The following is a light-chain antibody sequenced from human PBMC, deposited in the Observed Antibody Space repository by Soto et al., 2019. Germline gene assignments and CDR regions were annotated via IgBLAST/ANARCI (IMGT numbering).Light chain of an antibody. V-gene: IGKV3-11*01. CDR3: QQRSNWPPIT. CDR2: DAS. CDR1: QSVSSY. Sequence: EIVLTQSPATLSLSPGERATLSCRASQSVSSYLAWNQQKPGQAPRLLIYDASNRATGIPARFSGSGSGTDFTLTIIILEPEDSAVYYCQQRSNWPPITFGPGTRLEIK. J-gene: IGKJ5*01.